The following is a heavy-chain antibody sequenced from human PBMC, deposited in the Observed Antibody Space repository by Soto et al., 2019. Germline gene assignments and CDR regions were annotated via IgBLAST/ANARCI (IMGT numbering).Heavy chain of an antibody. V-gene: IGHV3-48*02. CDR1: GFTVSNNY. CDR2: ISSSSTTI. J-gene: IGHJ3*01. Sequence: GGSLRLSCAASGFTVSNNYMSWVRQAPGKGLEWVSYISSSSTTIYYADSVKGRFTISRDNAKKSLYLQMNRLRDEDTAVYYCARDWSTLDIPDALDFWGQGTMVTVSS. D-gene: IGHD2-2*02. CDR3: ARDWSTLDIPDALDF.